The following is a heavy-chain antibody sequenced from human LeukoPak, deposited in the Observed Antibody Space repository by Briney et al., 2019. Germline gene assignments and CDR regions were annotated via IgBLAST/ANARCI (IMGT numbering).Heavy chain of an antibody. CDR2: ISHSGGRT. Sequence: PGGPLRLSCSASGFPFSSYAMQWVRQAPGKGLEGVSSISHSGGRTFYADSVKGRFTISSDNAKKPLHLQMNSFGPEEPAGFFCVRGCAFGPYGLDVWGQGTTVTVSS. D-gene: IGHD3-16*01. V-gene: IGHV3-64D*09. CDR3: VRGCAFGPYGLDV. J-gene: IGHJ6*02. CDR1: GFPFSSYA.